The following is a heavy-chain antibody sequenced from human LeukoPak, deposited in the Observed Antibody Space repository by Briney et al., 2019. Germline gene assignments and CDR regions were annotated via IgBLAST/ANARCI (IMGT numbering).Heavy chain of an antibody. D-gene: IGHD4-17*01. CDR1: GGSISSYY. CDR2: IYYSGST. Sequence: SETLSLTCTVSGGSISSYYWSWIRQPPGKGLEWIGYIYYSGSTNYNPSLKSRVTISVDASKNQFSLKLSSVTAADTAVYYCARESSYGDYLDYWGQGTLVTVSS. J-gene: IGHJ4*02. CDR3: ARESSYGDYLDY. V-gene: IGHV4-59*01.